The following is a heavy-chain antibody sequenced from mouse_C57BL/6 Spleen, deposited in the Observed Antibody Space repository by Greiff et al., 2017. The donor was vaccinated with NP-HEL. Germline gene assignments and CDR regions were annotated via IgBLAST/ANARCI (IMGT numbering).Heavy chain of an antibody. J-gene: IGHJ4*01. CDR3: ARWITTVVATKKNYAMDY. V-gene: IGHV1-78*01. CDR2: IYPRDGST. Sequence: VQLQQSDAELVKPGASVKISCKVSGYTFTDHTIHWMKQRPEQGLEWIGYIYPRDGSTKYNEKFKGKATLTADKSSSTAYMQLNSLTSEDSAVYFCARWITTVVATKKNYAMDYWGQGTSVTVSS. CDR1: GYTFTDHT. D-gene: IGHD1-1*01.